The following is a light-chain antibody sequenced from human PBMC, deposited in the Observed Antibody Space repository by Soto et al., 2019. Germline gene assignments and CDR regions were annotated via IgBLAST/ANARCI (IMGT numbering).Light chain of an antibody. CDR2: GTS. Sequence: EIVLTQSPGTLSLSPGERATLSCRASQRVSTSYLAWYQQKPGQAPRLLIYGTSNRATGIPDMFSGSGSGTDCRLTISRLEPEDFAVYYCHQYGASPFTFGGGTKVEIK. CDR1: QRVSTSY. CDR3: HQYGASPFT. J-gene: IGKJ4*01. V-gene: IGKV3-20*01.